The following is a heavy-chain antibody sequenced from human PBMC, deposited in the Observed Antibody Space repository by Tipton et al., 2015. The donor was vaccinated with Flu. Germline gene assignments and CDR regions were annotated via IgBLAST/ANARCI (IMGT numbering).Heavy chain of an antibody. CDR1: GGSISSSSYY. V-gene: IGHV4-39*01. CDR3: ASLDPYCSGGSCYGSGWFDP. D-gene: IGHD2-15*01. J-gene: IGHJ5*02. Sequence: TLSLTCTVSGGSISSSSYYWGWIRQPPGKGLEWIGSIYYSGSTYYNPSLKSRVTISVDTSKNQFSLKLSSVTAADTAVYYCASLDPYCSGGSCYGSGWFDPWGQGTLVTVSS. CDR2: IYYSGST.